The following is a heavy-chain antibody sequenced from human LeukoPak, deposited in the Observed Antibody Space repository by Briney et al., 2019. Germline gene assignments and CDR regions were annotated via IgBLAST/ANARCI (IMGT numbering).Heavy chain of an antibody. V-gene: IGHV4-34*01. CDR1: GGSFSGYY. J-gene: IGHJ4*02. D-gene: IGHD5-24*01. Sequence: AETLSLTCAVCGGSFSGYYWIWIRQPPGKGLEWIGEINHSGSTNYNPSLKSRVTISVDTSKNQFPLKLSSVTAADTAVYYCARTSGRLQLRNWGDFDHWGQGTLVTVSS. CDR2: INHSGST. CDR3: ARTSGRLQLRNWGDFDH.